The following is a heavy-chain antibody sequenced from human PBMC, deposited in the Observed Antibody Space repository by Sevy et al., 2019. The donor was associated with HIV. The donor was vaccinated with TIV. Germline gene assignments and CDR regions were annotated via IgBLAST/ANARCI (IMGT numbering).Heavy chain of an antibody. J-gene: IGHJ5*02. V-gene: IGHV3-11*01. CDR3: ATDRPFCGWGSNALGWFDP. CDR2: ISSSGSTI. Sequence: GGSLRLSCAASGFTFSDYYMSWIRQAPGKGLEWVSYISSSGSTIYYADSVKGRFTISRDNAKNSLDLQMNSLRAEDTGVYYCATDRPFCGWGSNALGWFDPWGQGTLVTVSS. CDR1: GFTFSDYY. D-gene: IGHD3-16*01.